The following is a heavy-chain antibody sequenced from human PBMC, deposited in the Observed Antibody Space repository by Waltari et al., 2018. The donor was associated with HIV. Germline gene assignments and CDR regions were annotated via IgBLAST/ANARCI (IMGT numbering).Heavy chain of an antibody. Sequence: EVQLVESGGGLVQPGGSLRHPCAASGFTFSSYSMKWVRQAPGKGMEWFSFIRRSTSTIYYADSVKGRFTISRDNAKNSLYLQMNSLRAEDTAVYYCARDDYGMDVWGQGTTVTVSS. V-gene: IGHV3-48*04. CDR1: GFTFSSYS. CDR3: ARDDYGMDV. CDR2: IRRSTSTI. J-gene: IGHJ6*02.